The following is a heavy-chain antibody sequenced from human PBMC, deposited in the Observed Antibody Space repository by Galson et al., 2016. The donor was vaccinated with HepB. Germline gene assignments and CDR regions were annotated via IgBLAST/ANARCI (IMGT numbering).Heavy chain of an antibody. CDR1: GFTFSNAW. D-gene: IGHD4-17*01. J-gene: IGHJ4*01. CDR2: IKSKTDGGTT. Sequence: SLRLSCAASGFTFSNAWMSWVRQAPGQGLEWVGRIKSKTDGGTTDYAAPVKGRFTISRDGSKNTLYLRMKSLKTEDTAVYYCTTHLSHGGYSYPAFDYWGRGTLVSVSS. V-gene: IGHV3-15*01. CDR3: TTHLSHGGYSYPAFDY.